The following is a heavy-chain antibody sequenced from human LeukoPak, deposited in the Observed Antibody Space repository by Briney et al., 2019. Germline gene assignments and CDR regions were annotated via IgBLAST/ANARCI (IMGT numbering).Heavy chain of an antibody. CDR1: GFTFSSYA. V-gene: IGHV3-23*01. Sequence: GGSLRLSCAASGFTFSSYAMSWVRRAPGKGLEWVSAISVSDGSTYYADSVKGRFTISRDNSKNTLYLQINSLRAEDTAVYYCARGGQVSTGAYFDYWGQGTLVTVSS. D-gene: IGHD1-26*01. J-gene: IGHJ4*02. CDR3: ARGGQVSTGAYFDY. CDR2: ISVSDGST.